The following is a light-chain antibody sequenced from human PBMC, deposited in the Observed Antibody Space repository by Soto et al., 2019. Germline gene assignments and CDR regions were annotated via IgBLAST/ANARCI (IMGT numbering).Light chain of an antibody. CDR1: QSVSSSH. Sequence: EIVLTQSPGTLSLSPGERATLSCSASQSVSSSHLAWYQQKPGQAPRLLIYVASNRATGIPDRFSGSGSGTDFTLTISRLEPEDFAVYYCQQYGSSPRTFGQGTRLEIK. V-gene: IGKV3-20*01. J-gene: IGKJ5*01. CDR3: QQYGSSPRT. CDR2: VAS.